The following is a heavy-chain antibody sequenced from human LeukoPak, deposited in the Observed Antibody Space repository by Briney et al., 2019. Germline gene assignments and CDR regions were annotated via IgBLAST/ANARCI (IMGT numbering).Heavy chain of an antibody. Sequence: SSETLSLTCAVYGGSFSGYYWSWIRQPPGKGLEWIGEINHSGSTNYNPSLKSRVTISVDTSKNQFSLKLSSVTAADTAVYYCAYSSSSPNWSDPWGQGTLVTVSS. J-gene: IGHJ5*02. CDR2: INHSGST. CDR3: AYSSSSPNWSDP. D-gene: IGHD6-6*01. V-gene: IGHV4-34*01. CDR1: GGSFSGYY.